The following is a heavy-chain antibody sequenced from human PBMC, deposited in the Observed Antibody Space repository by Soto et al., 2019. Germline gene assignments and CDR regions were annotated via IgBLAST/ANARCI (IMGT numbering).Heavy chain of an antibody. CDR2: INGRGNYI. D-gene: IGHD1-26*01. J-gene: IGHJ4*02. CDR1: GFTFSTYT. CDR3: VREDGIVGANSAFDY. Sequence: EVQVVESGGDLVKPGGSLRLSCASSGFTFSTYTMNWVRQAPGKGLEWVSSINGRGNYIYYADSVKGRFTISRDNAKNSLYLQMDRLRAEDTALYYCVREDGIVGANSAFDYWGLGVLVTVSS. V-gene: IGHV3-21*01.